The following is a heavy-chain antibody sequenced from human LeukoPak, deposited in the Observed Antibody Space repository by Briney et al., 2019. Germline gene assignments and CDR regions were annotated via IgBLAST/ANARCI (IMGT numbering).Heavy chain of an antibody. J-gene: IGHJ4*02. CDR3: TRDRGAYNLYDY. CDR1: GFTFGDYA. V-gene: IGHV3-49*03. CDR2: IRSKAYGETA. Sequence: GGSLGLSCTASGFTFGDYAMSWIRQAPGKGLEWVGFIRSKAYGETADYAASVKGRFTISRDDSKAIAYLQMNSLKTEDTAVYHCTRDRGAYNLYDYWGQGTLVTVSS. D-gene: IGHD1-1*01.